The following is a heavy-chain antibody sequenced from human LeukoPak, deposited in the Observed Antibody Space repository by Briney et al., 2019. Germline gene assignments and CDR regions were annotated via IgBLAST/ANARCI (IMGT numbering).Heavy chain of an antibody. CDR2: IYYSGST. CDR1: GVSISSSSYY. V-gene: IGHV4-39*01. D-gene: IGHD3-22*01. Sequence: PSETLSPTCTVSGVSISSSSYYWGWIRQPPGKGLEWIGSIYYSGSTYYNPSLKGRVTISVDTSKNQFSLKLSSVTAADTAVYYCARHYDSSGYYYGYYYYYGMDVWGQGTTVTVSS. J-gene: IGHJ6*02. CDR3: ARHYDSSGYYYGYYYYYGMDV.